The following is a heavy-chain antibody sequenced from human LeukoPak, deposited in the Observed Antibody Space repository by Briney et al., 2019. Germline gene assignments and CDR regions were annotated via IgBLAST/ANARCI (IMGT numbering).Heavy chain of an antibody. V-gene: IGHV4-38-2*02. CDR2: IYHSGST. CDR3: ARDWGVSARPGYMDV. J-gene: IGHJ6*03. Sequence: SETLSLTCTVSGYSISSRYYWGWVRQPPGKGLEWIGSIYHSGSTSYNPSLKSRVTISVDTSKNQFSLRLSSVTAADTAVYYCARDWGVSARPGYMDVWGKGTTVTVSS. D-gene: IGHD6-6*01. CDR1: GYSISSRYY.